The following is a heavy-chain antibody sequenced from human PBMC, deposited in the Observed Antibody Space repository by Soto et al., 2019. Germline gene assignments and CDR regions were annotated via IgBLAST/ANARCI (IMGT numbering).Heavy chain of an antibody. CDR1: GFTFRIYA. CDR3: ATLTAAWYYYGMDV. D-gene: IGHD6-13*01. CDR2: LSGDGRST. V-gene: IGHV3-64D*06. Sequence: PGGSLRLSCSASGFTFRIYAIHWVRQAPGKGLEYVSALSGDGRSTYYADSVKGRFTVFRDNSKNTPFLQMSSLRVEDTAVYYCATLTAAWYYYGMDVWGQGTTVTVSS. J-gene: IGHJ6*02.